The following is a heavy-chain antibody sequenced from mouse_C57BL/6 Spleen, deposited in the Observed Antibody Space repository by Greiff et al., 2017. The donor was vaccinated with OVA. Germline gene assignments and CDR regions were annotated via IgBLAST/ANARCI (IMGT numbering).Heavy chain of an antibody. CDR2: INPSNGGT. D-gene: IGHD3-2*02. Sequence: VQLQQSGTELVKPGASVKLSCKASGYTFTSYWMHWVKQRPGQGLEWIGNINPSNGGTNYNEKFKSKATLTVDKSSSTAYMQLSSLTSEDSAVYYCAIETAQAYAMDYWGQGTSVTVSS. V-gene: IGHV1-53*01. CDR1: GYTFTSYW. J-gene: IGHJ4*01. CDR3: AIETAQAYAMDY.